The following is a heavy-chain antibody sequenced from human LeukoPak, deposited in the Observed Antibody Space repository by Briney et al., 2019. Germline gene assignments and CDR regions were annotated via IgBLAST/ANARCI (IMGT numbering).Heavy chain of an antibody. J-gene: IGHJ4*02. CDR3: ARASSGYYFFDY. CDR2: IYSGGST. V-gene: IGHV3-53*01. CDR1: GFTVSSNY. D-gene: IGHD3-22*01. Sequence: GGSLRLSCAASGFTVSSNYMSWVRQAPGKGLKWVSVIYSGGSTYYADSVKGRFTISRDNSKNTLYLQMNSLRAEDTAVYYCARASSGYYFFDYWGQGTLVTVSS.